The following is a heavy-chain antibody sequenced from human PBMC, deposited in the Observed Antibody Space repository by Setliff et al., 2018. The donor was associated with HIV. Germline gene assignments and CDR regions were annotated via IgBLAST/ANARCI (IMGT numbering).Heavy chain of an antibody. CDR1: GDSISSGSYY. CDR3: ARQGGYNSPLMV. CDR2: IYASGST. D-gene: IGHD3-10*01. Sequence: SETLSLTCTVSGDSISSGSYYWSWIRQPAGKGLEWIGHIYASGSTKYNPSLESRVTMSVDTSRTQFFLQLISVTAADTAVYYCARQGGYNSPLMVWGQGKLVTVSS. J-gene: IGHJ4*02. V-gene: IGHV4-61*09.